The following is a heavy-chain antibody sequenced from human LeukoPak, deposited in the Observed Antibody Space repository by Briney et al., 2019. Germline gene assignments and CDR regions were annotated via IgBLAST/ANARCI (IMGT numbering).Heavy chain of an antibody. V-gene: IGHV3-66*01. D-gene: IGHD5-18*01. CDR2: IYSGGST. CDR1: GFTFSSYG. J-gene: IGHJ3*02. Sequence: GGSPRLSCAASGFTFSSYGMHWVRQAPGKGLEWVSVIYSGGSTYYADSVKGRFTISRDNSKNTLYLQMNNLRAEDTAVYYCARGDTAMADAFDIWGQGTMVTVSS. CDR3: ARGDTAMADAFDI.